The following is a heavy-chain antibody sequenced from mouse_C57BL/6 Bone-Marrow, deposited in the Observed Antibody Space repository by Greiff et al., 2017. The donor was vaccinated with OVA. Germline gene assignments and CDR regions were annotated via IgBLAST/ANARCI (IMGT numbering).Heavy chain of an antibody. CDR3: ARDYYGSRPFDY. D-gene: IGHD1-1*01. V-gene: IGHV1-55*01. CDR2: IYPGSGST. J-gene: IGHJ2*01. CDR1: GYTFTSYW. Sequence: QVQLQQPGAELVKPGASVKMSCKASGYTFTSYWITWVKQRPGQGLAWIGDIYPGSGSTNYNEKFKSKATLTVDTSSSTAYMQLSSLTSEDSAVYYCARDYYGSRPFDYWGQGTTLTVSS.